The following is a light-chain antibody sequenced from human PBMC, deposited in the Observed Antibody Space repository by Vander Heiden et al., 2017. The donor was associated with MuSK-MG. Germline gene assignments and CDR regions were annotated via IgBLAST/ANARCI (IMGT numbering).Light chain of an antibody. Sequence: DIQLTQSPSSLSEYVGDRVTITCRASQSIITYLNWYHQQPGKAPKLLIYAASTLQSGVPSRFSGSGSGTDFTLTISGLQPEDFGTYFCHQSDLPPYTFGQGTKLEIK. CDR2: AAS. J-gene: IGKJ2*01. CDR1: QSIITY. CDR3: HQSDLPPYT. V-gene: IGKV1-39*01.